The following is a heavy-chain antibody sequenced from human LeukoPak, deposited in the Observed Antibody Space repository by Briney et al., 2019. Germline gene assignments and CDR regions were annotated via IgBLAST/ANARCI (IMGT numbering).Heavy chain of an antibody. D-gene: IGHD6-19*01. CDR2: IRGSGTST. J-gene: IGHJ4*02. V-gene: IGHV3-23*01. CDR1: GFTFSSYG. Sequence: GGSLRLSCAGSGFTFSSYGMSWVCQAPGKGLEWVSCIRGSGTSTYYADSVKGRFTISRDNSKNTLYLQMNSLRAEDTAVYYCAKVVKEGIAVAADYWGQGTLVTVSS. CDR3: AKVVKEGIAVAADY.